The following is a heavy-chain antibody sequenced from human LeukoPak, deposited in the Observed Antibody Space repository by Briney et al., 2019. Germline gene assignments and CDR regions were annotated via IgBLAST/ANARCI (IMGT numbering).Heavy chain of an antibody. CDR1: GSTVRSDY. CDR2: ISGSGGST. V-gene: IGHV3-23*01. D-gene: IGHD6-13*01. Sequence: GGSLRLSCAASGSTVRSDYMSWVRQAPGKGLEWVSAISGSGGSTYYADSVKGRFTISRDNSKNTLYLQMNSLRAEDTAVYYCAKGYSSSWYDYMDVWGKGTTVTVSS. CDR3: AKGYSSSWYDYMDV. J-gene: IGHJ6*03.